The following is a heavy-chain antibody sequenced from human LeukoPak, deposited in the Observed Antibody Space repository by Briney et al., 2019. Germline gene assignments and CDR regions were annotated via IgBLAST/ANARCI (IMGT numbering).Heavy chain of an antibody. CDR3: AKETRRFGDPPGY. D-gene: IGHD3-10*01. CDR1: GFTFSSYA. CDR2: ISGSGGST. J-gene: IGHJ4*02. Sequence: PGGSLRLSCAASGFTFSSYAMCWVCQAPGEGLGWVSAISGSGGSTSYADSVKGRLTISRDNSKNSLYLQINSLRAEDTAVYYCAKETRRFGDPPGYWGQGTLVTVSS. V-gene: IGHV3-23*01.